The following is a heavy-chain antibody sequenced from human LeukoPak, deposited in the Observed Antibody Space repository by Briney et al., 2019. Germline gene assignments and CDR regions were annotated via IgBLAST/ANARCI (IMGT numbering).Heavy chain of an antibody. CDR2: MSAYNGNT. V-gene: IGHV1-18*04. D-gene: IGHD3-22*01. CDR1: GYTLTAYY. Sequence: ASVRLSCKPSGYTLTAYYLHWGRRAPGQGRGWMGWMSAYNGNTNRAQKLQGRVTITTDTSTSTAYMEPRRLRSDVTAVSYCARDVRGSSGYYYAGGAYFDYWGQGTLVTVSS. J-gene: IGHJ4*02. CDR3: ARDVRGSSGYYYAGGAYFDY.